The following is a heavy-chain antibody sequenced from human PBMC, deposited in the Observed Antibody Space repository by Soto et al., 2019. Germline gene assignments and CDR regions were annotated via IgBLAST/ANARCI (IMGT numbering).Heavy chain of an antibody. D-gene: IGHD3-3*01. J-gene: IGHJ4*02. CDR3: ARGLVFWCRYLC. CDR2: IHHSGST. Sequence: SDPLSLTPDLSSGSFATYYWSWIRQSPGKWLECIGDIHHSGSTKHNPSLKSQISIALHTSTKQSSPKTTSITTADIKVYTCARGLVFWCRYLCWGQGNPVTVSS. CDR1: SGSFATYY. V-gene: IGHV4-34*01.